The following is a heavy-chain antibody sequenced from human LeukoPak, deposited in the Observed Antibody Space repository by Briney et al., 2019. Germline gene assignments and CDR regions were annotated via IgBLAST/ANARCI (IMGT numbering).Heavy chain of an antibody. V-gene: IGHV3-30*02. CDR1: GFTFSGYG. CDR3: AKDPGDRFDY. D-gene: IGHD3-10*01. CDR2: IRYDGSNK. Sequence: PGGSLRLSCAASGFTFSGYGMHWVRQAPGKGLEWVAFIRYDGSNKYYADSVKGRFTISRDNSKNTLYLQMNSLRAEDTAVYYCAKDPGDRFDYWGQGTLVTGSS. J-gene: IGHJ4*02.